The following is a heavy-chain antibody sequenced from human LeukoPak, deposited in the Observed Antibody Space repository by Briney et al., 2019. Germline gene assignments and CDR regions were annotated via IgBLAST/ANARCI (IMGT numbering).Heavy chain of an antibody. CDR3: ARDSGSYERSFDY. D-gene: IGHD1-26*01. V-gene: IGHV4-39*07. Sequence: SETLSLTCTVSGGSISSSSYYWGWIRQPPGKGLEWIGSIYYSGSTYYNPSLKSRVTISVDTSKNQFSLKLSSVTAADTAVYYCARDSGSYERSFDYWGQGTLVTVSS. CDR2: IYYSGST. CDR1: GGSISSSSYY. J-gene: IGHJ4*02.